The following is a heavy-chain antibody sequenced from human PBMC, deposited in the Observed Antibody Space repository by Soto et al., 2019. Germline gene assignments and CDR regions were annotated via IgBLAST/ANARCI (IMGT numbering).Heavy chain of an antibody. V-gene: IGHV3-72*01. CDR1: GFTFSDHY. CDR2: TRHKKERFTT. Sequence: EVQLVESGGGLVQPGGSLRLSCAASGFTFSDHYMDWLRQAPGKGLEWVGRTRHKKERFTTESAASVKGRFTISRVASTYSLSLQMNSLKTEDSATYYCGVWIAGVGYWGQGTLVTVAA. J-gene: IGHJ4*02. D-gene: IGHD6-13*01. CDR3: GVWIAGVGY.